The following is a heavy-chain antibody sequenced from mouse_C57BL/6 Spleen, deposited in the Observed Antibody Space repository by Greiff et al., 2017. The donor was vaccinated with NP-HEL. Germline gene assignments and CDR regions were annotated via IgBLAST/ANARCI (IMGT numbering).Heavy chain of an antibody. Sequence: QVTLKVSGPELVKPGASVKISCKASGYAFSSSWMNWVKQRPGKGLEWIGRIYPGDGDTNYNGKFKGKATLTADKSSSTAYMQLSSLTSEDSAVYFCASYGSSSWFAYWGQGTLVTVSA. CDR1: GYAFSSSW. CDR3: ASYGSSSWFAY. CDR2: IYPGDGDT. D-gene: IGHD1-1*01. J-gene: IGHJ3*01. V-gene: IGHV1-82*01.